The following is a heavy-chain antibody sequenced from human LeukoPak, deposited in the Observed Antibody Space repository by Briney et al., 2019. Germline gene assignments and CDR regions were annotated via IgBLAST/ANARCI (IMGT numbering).Heavy chain of an antibody. Sequence: GASVKVSCKASGYTFTSYYMHWVRQAPGQGLEWMGIINPSGGSTSYAQKFQGRVTMTRDTSTSTVYMELSSLRSEDTAVYYCARGTTIAAAGYIIDYWGQGTLVTVSS. CDR3: ARGTTIAAAGYIIDY. V-gene: IGHV1-46*01. CDR2: INPSGGST. D-gene: IGHD6-13*01. CDR1: GYTFTSYY. J-gene: IGHJ4*02.